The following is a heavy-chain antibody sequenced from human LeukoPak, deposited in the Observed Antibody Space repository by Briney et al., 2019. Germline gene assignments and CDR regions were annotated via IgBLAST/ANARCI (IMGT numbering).Heavy chain of an antibody. D-gene: IGHD3-3*01. CDR3: ARHLSFWSGYYVVDP. Sequence: SETLSLTCTVSGGSISSYYWSWIRQPAGKGLEWIGRIYTSGSTNYNPSLKSRVTMSVDTSKNQFSLKLSSVTAADTAVYYCARHLSFWSGYYVVDPWGQGTLVTVSS. J-gene: IGHJ5*02. V-gene: IGHV4-4*07. CDR2: IYTSGST. CDR1: GGSISSYY.